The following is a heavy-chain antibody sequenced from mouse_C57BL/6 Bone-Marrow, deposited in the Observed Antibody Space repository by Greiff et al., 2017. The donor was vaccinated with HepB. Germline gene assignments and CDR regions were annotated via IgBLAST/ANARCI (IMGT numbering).Heavy chain of an antibody. CDR2: ISNLAYSI. CDR1: GFTFSDYG. Sequence: EVQLVESGGGLVQPGGSLKLSCAASGFTFSDYGMAWVRQAPRKGPEWVAFISNLAYSIYYADTVTGRFTISRENAKNTLYLEMSSLRSEDTAMYYCARHDYGSSYRYFDVWGTGTTVTVSS. J-gene: IGHJ1*03. CDR3: ARHDYGSSYRYFDV. V-gene: IGHV5-15*01. D-gene: IGHD1-1*01.